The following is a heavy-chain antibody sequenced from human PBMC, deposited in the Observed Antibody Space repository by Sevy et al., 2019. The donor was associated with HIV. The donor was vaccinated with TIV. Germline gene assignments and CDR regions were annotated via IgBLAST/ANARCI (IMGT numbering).Heavy chain of an antibody. J-gene: IGHJ4*02. D-gene: IGHD3-22*01. CDR2: IIPIFGTA. CDR3: ARGVVGRNYYDSSGYGIFDY. CDR1: GGTFSSYA. Sequence: ASVKVSCKASGGTFSSYAISWVRQAPGQGLEWMGGIIPIFGTANYAQKFQGRVTITADESTSTAYMELSSLRSEDTAVYYCARGVVGRNYYDSSGYGIFDYWGQRTLVTVSS. V-gene: IGHV1-69*13.